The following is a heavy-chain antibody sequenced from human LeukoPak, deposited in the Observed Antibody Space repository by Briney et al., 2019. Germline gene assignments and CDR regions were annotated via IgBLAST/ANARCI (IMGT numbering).Heavy chain of an antibody. CDR2: ISYDGSTK. V-gene: IGHV3-30*04. Sequence: LSLTCTVSGASISSSTYYWAWIRQPPGKGLEWVAVISYDGSTKYYGDSVKGRFTISRDNSKNTLYLQMSSLRAEDTAVYYCAKEPQGDWSPHFDYWGQGTLVTVSS. CDR3: AKEPQGDWSPHFDY. CDR1: GASISSST. D-gene: IGHD2-21*02. J-gene: IGHJ4*02.